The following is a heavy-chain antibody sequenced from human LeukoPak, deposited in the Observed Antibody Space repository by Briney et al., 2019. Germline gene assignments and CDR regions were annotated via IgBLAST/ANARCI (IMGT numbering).Heavy chain of an antibody. J-gene: IGHJ4*02. CDR2: ISYDGSNK. CDR3: AKDLLEAVVVTAIPDW. Sequence: PGRSLRLSCAASGFTFSSYGMHWVRQAPGKGLEWVAVISYDGSNKYYADSVKGRFTVSRDNSKNTLYLQMNSLRAEDTAVYYCAKDLLEAVVVTAIPDWWGQGTLVTVSS. CDR1: GFTFSSYG. V-gene: IGHV3-30*18. D-gene: IGHD2-21*02.